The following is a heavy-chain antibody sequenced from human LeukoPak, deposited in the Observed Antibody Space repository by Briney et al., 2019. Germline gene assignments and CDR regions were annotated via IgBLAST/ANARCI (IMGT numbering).Heavy chain of an antibody. CDR1: GFTFRDYY. CDR3: ARDTGLDY. V-gene: IGHV3-11*04. CDR2: ISRSGDTL. J-gene: IGHJ4*02. D-gene: IGHD4-17*01. Sequence: GGSLRLSCVASGFTFRDYYMTWIRQAPGKGLEWISYISRSGDTLYYADSVEGRFTISRDNSKNTLYLQMNSLRAEDTAVYYCARDTGLDYWGQGTLVTVSS.